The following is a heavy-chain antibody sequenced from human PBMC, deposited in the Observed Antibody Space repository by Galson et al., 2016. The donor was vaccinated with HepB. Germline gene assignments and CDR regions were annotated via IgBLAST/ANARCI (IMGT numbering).Heavy chain of an antibody. J-gene: IGHJ3*02. CDR3: ARGPILARYSYGSGDAFDI. CDR2: INPSGGTT. V-gene: IGHV1-46*01. CDR1: GYTFTYYY. Sequence: SVKVSCKASGYTFTYYYMHWVRQAPGQGLEWMGIINPSGGTTDYAQKFQGRVTMTRDTSTSTVNMELSSLRSEDTAVYYCARGPILARYSYGSGDAFDIWGQGTMVTVSS. D-gene: IGHD3-10*01.